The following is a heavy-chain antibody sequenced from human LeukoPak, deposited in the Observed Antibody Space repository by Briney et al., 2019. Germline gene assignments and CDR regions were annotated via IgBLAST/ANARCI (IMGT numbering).Heavy chain of an antibody. Sequence: GGSLRLSCAASGFTLSSYAMSWVRQAPGKGLEWVSGISGSGGSTYYADSVKGRFTISRDNSKNTLYLQMNSLRAEDTAVYYCAKDLGSVVTPPSLDYWGQGTLVTVSS. CDR1: GFTLSSYA. D-gene: IGHD4-23*01. CDR3: AKDLGSVVTPPSLDY. CDR2: ISGSGGST. J-gene: IGHJ4*02. V-gene: IGHV3-23*01.